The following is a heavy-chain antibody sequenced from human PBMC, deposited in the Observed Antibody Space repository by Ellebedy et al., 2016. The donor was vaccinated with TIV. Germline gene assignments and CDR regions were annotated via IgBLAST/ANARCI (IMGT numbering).Heavy chain of an antibody. CDR1: GGSFSGYY. Sequence: GSLRLSXAVYGGSFSGYYWSWIRQPPGKGLEWIGEINHSGSTNYNPSLKSRVTISVDTSKNQFSLKLSSVTAADTAVYYCARNFRPIAAAHFDAFDIWGQGTMVTVSS. CDR2: INHSGST. D-gene: IGHD6-13*01. J-gene: IGHJ3*02. V-gene: IGHV4-34*01. CDR3: ARNFRPIAAAHFDAFDI.